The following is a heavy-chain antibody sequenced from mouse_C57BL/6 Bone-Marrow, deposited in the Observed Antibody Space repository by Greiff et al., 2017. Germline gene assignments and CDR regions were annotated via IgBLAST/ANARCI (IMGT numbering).Heavy chain of an antibody. J-gene: IGHJ2*01. CDR3: AIQDGYFLYYFDY. V-gene: IGHV5-6*01. CDR1: GFTFSSYG. Sequence: EVQLQQSGGDLVKPGGSLKLSCAASGFTFSSYGMSWVRQTPDKRLEWVATISSGGSYTYYPDSGKGRFTISRDNAKNTLYLQMSSLKSEDTAMYYCAIQDGYFLYYFDYWGQGTTLTVSS. CDR2: ISSGGSYT. D-gene: IGHD2-3*01.